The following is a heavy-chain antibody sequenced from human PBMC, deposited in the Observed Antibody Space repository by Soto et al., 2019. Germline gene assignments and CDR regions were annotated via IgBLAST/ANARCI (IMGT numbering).Heavy chain of an antibody. CDR3: ARVPYYYDSSGYFPWDY. Sequence: ASVKVSCKASGGTFSSYAISWVRQAPGQGLEWMGGIIPIFGTANYVQKFQGRVTITADESTSTAYMELSSLRSEDTAVYYCARVPYYYDSSGYFPWDYWGQGTLVTVSS. J-gene: IGHJ4*02. V-gene: IGHV1-69*13. CDR1: GGTFSSYA. D-gene: IGHD3-22*01. CDR2: IIPIFGTA.